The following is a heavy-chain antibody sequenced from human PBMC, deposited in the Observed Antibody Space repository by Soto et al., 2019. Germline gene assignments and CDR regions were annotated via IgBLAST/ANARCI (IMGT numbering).Heavy chain of an antibody. V-gene: IGHV4-34*01. CDR3: ARSTYRRYYGSGSQSLTLDY. CDR2: INHSGST. Sequence: SSETLSLTCAVYGGSFSGYYWSWIRQPPGKGLEWIGEINHSGSTNYNPSLKSRVTISVDTSKNQFSLKLSSVTAADTAVYYCARSTYRRYYGSGSQSLTLDYWGQGTLVTVSS. D-gene: IGHD3-10*01. CDR1: GGSFSGYY. J-gene: IGHJ4*02.